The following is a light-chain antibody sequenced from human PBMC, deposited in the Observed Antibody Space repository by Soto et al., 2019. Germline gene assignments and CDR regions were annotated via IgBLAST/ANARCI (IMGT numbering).Light chain of an antibody. CDR3: ETWDSSTHQV. CDR1: SRHSSYS. V-gene: IGLV4-60*03. J-gene: IGLJ2*01. Sequence: QSVLTQSSSASASLGSSVKLTCTLSSRHSSYSIAWHQQQPGKAPRYLMRLERSGSYNKGSGVPDRFSGSSSGADRYLTISNLQSEDEADYYCETWDSSTHQVFGGGTQLTVL. CDR2: LERSGSY.